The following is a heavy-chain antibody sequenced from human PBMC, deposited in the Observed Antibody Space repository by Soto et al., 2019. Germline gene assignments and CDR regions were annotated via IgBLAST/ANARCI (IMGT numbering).Heavy chain of an antibody. CDR2: IWYDGTKE. V-gene: IGHV3-33*01. Sequence: GGSLRLSCSASGFTFSTYGVHWVRQAPGKGLEWVALIWYDGTKEYYADSVKGRFTISRDNSKNTLFLHMNSLSAEDMGVYYCARDLFPRNGPPPLRYYYGMDVWGQGTVVTVSS. J-gene: IGHJ6*02. CDR1: GFTFSTYG. CDR3: ARDLFPRNGPPPLRYYYGMDV. D-gene: IGHD2-8*01.